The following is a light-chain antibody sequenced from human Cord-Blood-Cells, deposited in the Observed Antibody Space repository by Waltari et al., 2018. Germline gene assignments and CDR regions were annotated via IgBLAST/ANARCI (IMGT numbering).Light chain of an antibody. V-gene: IGKV3-11*01. J-gene: IGKJ4*01. CDR1: QSVSSY. CDR2: DAS. CDR3: QQRSNWPGLT. Sequence: EIVLTQSPATLSLSPGERATLSCRASQSVSSYLAWYQQKPGQAPRPLIYDASNRATGIPARFSGSGSGTDFTLTISSLEPEDFAVYYCQQRSNWPGLTFGGGTKVEIK.